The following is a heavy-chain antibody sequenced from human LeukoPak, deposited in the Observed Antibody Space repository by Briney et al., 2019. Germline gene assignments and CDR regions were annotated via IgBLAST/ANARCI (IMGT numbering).Heavy chain of an antibody. D-gene: IGHD2-21*01. CDR1: GFTFSSYA. V-gene: IGHV3-23*01. Sequence: GGSLRLSCAASGFTFSSYAMSWVRQAPGKGLEWVSAISGSGGSTYYADSVKGRFTISRDNSKNTLYLQMNSLRAEDTAVYYCAKDQGGPHGGEVKFDSWGQGTLVTVSS. J-gene: IGHJ4*02. CDR2: ISGSGGST. CDR3: AKDQGGPHGGEVKFDS.